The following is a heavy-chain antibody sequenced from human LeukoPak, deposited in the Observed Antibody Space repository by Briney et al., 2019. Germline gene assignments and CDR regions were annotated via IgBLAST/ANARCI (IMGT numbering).Heavy chain of an antibody. D-gene: IGHD6-19*01. J-gene: IGHJ4*02. Sequence: SQTLSLTCAISGDSVSNNYAAWNWIRQSPSRGLEWLGRTYYRSKWYNDYAVSVKSRITINPVTSKNQFSLQLNSVTPEDTAVYYCARNSADGSGWFLFDYWGQGTLVTVSS. CDR3: ARNSADGSGWFLFDY. V-gene: IGHV6-1*01. CDR1: GDSVSNNYAA. CDR2: TYYRSKWYN.